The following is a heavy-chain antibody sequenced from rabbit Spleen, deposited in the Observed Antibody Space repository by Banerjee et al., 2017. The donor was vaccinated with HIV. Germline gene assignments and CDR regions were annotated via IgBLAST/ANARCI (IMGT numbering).Heavy chain of an antibody. CDR2: INSGSSGST. J-gene: IGHJ4*01. Sequence: QEQLVEYGGDLVQPEGSLTLTCKASGFSFSSGYDMCWVRQAPGKGLEWIACINSGSSGSTYYASWAKGRFTISRTSSNTVTLQMTSLTAADTATYFCARDLVAVIGWNFNLRGPGTLVTVS. V-gene: IGHV1S45*01. CDR3: ARDLVAVIGWNFNL. CDR1: GFSFSSGYD. D-gene: IGHD1-1*01.